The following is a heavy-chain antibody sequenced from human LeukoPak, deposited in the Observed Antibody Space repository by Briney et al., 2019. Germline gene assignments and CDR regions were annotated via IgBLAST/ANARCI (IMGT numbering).Heavy chain of an antibody. V-gene: IGHV1-69*13. CDR3: ARAAPLSGSYYLYYFDY. CDR2: IIPIFGTA. D-gene: IGHD1-26*01. CDR1: GYTFTGYY. J-gene: IGHJ4*02. Sequence: GASVKVSCKASGYTFTGYYMHWVRQAPGQGLEWMGGIIPIFGTANYAQKFQGRVTITADESMSTAYMELSSLRSEDTAVYYCARAAPLSGSYYLYYFDYWGQGTLVTVSS.